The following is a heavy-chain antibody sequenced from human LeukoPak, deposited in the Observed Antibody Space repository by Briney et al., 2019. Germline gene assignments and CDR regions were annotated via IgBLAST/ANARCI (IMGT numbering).Heavy chain of an antibody. D-gene: IGHD4-17*01. CDR1: GYTFTSYA. CDR2: INVGNGNT. V-gene: IGHV1-3*01. CDR3: ARLTVTPYYFDY. Sequence: GASVKVSCKASGYTFTSYAIHWVRQAPGQSPEWMGWINVGNGNTKYSQMFQGRVTITRDTSASTAYMELSSLRSEDTAVYYCARLTVTPYYFDYWGQGTLVTVSS. J-gene: IGHJ4*02.